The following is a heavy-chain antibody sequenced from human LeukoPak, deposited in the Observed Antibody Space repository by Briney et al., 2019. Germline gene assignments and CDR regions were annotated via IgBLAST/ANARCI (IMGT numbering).Heavy chain of an antibody. CDR1: GFTFSSYS. CDR3: ARDSTELDIVVVVAATLDY. D-gene: IGHD2-15*01. V-gene: IGHV3-21*01. Sequence: GGSLRLSCAASGFTFSSYSMNWVRQAPGKGLEWVSSISSSSYIYYADSVKGRFTISRDNAKNSLYLQMNSLRAEDTAVYYCARDSTELDIVVVVAATLDYWGQGTLVTVSS. J-gene: IGHJ4*02. CDR2: ISSSSYI.